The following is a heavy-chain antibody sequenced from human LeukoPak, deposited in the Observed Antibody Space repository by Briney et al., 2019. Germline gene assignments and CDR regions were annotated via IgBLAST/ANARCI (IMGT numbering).Heavy chain of an antibody. Sequence: ASVKVSCKASGYTFTSYYMHWVRQAPGQGLEWMGIINPSGGSTNYAQKFQGRVTITADKSTSTAYMELSSLRSEDTAVYYCAISWNHGYSSGWYPPWFDPWGQGTLVTVSS. J-gene: IGHJ5*02. CDR2: INPSGGST. D-gene: IGHD6-19*01. CDR3: AISWNHGYSSGWYPPWFDP. CDR1: GYTFTSYY. V-gene: IGHV1-46*01.